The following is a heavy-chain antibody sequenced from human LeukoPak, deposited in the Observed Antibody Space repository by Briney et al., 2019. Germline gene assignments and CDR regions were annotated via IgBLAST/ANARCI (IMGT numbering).Heavy chain of an antibody. Sequence: KTSETLSLTCTVSGGSISSGYYWGWIRQPPGKGLEWVGSIYHSGSTYYNPSLKSRVTISVDTSKNQFSLKLSSVTAADTAVYYCARDGEYYYDSSGYYPNWFDPWGQGTLVTVSS. V-gene: IGHV4-38-2*02. CDR2: IYHSGST. CDR1: GGSISSGYY. J-gene: IGHJ5*02. D-gene: IGHD3-22*01. CDR3: ARDGEYYYDSSGYYPNWFDP.